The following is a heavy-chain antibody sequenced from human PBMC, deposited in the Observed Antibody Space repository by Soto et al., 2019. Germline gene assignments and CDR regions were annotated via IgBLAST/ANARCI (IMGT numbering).Heavy chain of an antibody. CDR1: GFTFSSND. CDR2: IYSGGST. J-gene: IGHJ3*01. V-gene: IGHV3-53*01. D-gene: IGHD3-22*01. CDR3: ATSPLLPGAP. Sequence: EVQLVESGGGLIQPGGSLRLSCAASGFTFSSNDMKWVRQAPGKGLEWVSLIYSGGSTYYADSVKGRFTISRDNSKNTLYLQMSSLRADDPAVYSCATSPLLPGAPWGQGTMVTVSS.